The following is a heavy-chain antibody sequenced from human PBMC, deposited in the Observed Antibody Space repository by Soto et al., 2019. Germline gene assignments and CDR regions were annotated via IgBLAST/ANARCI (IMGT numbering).Heavy chain of an antibody. CDR3: ATTGGYVDTAMVTRYYYYYMDV. Sequence: GESLKISCAASGFTFSSYAMSWVRQAPGKGLEWVSAISGSGGSTYYADSVKGRFTISRDNSKNTLYLQMNSLRAEDTAVYYCATTGGYVDTAMVTRYYYYYMDVWGKGTTVTVSS. D-gene: IGHD5-18*01. V-gene: IGHV3-23*01. CDR1: GFTFSSYA. CDR2: ISGSGGST. J-gene: IGHJ6*03.